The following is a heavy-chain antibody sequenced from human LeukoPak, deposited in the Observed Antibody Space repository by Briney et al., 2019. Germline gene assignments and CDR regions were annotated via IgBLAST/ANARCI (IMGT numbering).Heavy chain of an antibody. CDR2: TYYRSNWYN. Sequence: SQTLSLSCAISGDSVSSNSAAWDWIRQSPSRGLEWLGRTYYRSNWYNDYAVSVKSRITINPDTSNNQFSLQLTSVTPEDTAIYYCARGYGYYFDYWGQGTLVTVSS. J-gene: IGHJ4*02. CDR1: GDSVSSNSAA. D-gene: IGHD5-18*01. CDR3: ARGYGYYFDY. V-gene: IGHV6-1*01.